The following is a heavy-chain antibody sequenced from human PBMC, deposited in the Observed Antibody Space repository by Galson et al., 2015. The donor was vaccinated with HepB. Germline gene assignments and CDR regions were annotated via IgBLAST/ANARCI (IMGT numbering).Heavy chain of an antibody. Sequence: ETLSLTCTVSGGSISSYYWSWIRQPPGKGLEWIGYIYYSGSTNYNPSLKSRVTISVDTSKNQFSLKLSSVTAADTAVYYCARDRGDYDFWSIWGQGTMVTVSS. V-gene: IGHV4-59*01. CDR1: GGSISSYY. CDR2: IYYSGST. CDR3: ARDRGDYDFWSI. D-gene: IGHD3-3*01. J-gene: IGHJ3*02.